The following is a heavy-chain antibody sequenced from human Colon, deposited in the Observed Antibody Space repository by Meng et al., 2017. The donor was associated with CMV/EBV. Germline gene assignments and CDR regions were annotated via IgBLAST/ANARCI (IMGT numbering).Heavy chain of an antibody. Sequence: GESLTISCAASGFTFTDSWMNWVRQAPGKGLEWVGFIKSRIGSVTADYAAPVKGRFTISSDDSTNTLFLQMNSLKSEDAGLYYCTTGYDSTTHDGFGGQGTLVTVSS. CDR1: GFTFTDSW. CDR3: TTGYDSTTHDGF. V-gene: IGHV3-15*01. J-gene: IGHJ4*02. D-gene: IGHD2-2*01. CDR2: IKSRIGSVTA.